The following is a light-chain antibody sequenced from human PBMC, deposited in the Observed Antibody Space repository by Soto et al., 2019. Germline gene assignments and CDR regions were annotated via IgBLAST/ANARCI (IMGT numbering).Light chain of an antibody. CDR2: AAA. V-gene: IGKV1-8*01. J-gene: IGKJ2*01. CDR1: QGISSY. Sequence: AIRMTQSPSSFSASTGDRVTITCRASQGISSYLAWYQQKPGKAPKLLIYAAATLQRGAPSRFSASGSGTDFTLPISRLQSEDFATEYCQQYLSYPYTFGQGTKLEI. CDR3: QQYLSYPYT.